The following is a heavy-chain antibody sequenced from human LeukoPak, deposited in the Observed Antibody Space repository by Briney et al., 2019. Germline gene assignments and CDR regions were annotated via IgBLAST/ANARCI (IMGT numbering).Heavy chain of an antibody. Sequence: QTSETLSLTCTVSGYSISTNYYWAWIRQSPGTGLEWIGSVYHNGETYYNPSLKSRVIISVDTSKNEFSLRLTSVTAADTAVYYCVTPRSWELPDMAVWGKGTTVIVSS. J-gene: IGHJ6*03. CDR1: GYSISTNYY. CDR3: VTPRSWELPDMAV. V-gene: IGHV4-38-2*02. CDR2: VYHNGET. D-gene: IGHD1-26*01.